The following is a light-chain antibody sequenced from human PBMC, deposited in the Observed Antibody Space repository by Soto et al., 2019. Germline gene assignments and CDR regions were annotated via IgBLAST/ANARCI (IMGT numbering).Light chain of an antibody. CDR2: DNN. CDR1: SSNVGNNF. CDR3: ATWDSKLNAVV. Sequence: QSVLTQPSSMSAAPGQTVTISCSGSSSNVGNNFVSWYQQLPGTAPKLLIFDNNQRPSGIPDRFFGSKSGSSATLGITGPQTGDEDVYYCATWDSKLNAVVFGGGTKLTVL. V-gene: IGLV1-51*01. J-gene: IGLJ2*01.